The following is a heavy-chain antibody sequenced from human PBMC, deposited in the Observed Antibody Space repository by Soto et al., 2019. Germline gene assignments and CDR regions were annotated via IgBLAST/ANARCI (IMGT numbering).Heavy chain of an antibody. CDR3: ARGEGWFDP. V-gene: IGHV4-39*01. CDR2: IYYSGST. D-gene: IGHD1-26*01. J-gene: IGHJ5*02. CDR1: GGSISSSSYY. Sequence: SETLSLTCTVSGGSISSSSYYWGWIRQPPGKGLEWIGSIYYSGSTYYNPSLKSRVTISVDTSKNQFSLKLSSVTAADTAVYYCARGEGWFDPWGQGTLVTVSS.